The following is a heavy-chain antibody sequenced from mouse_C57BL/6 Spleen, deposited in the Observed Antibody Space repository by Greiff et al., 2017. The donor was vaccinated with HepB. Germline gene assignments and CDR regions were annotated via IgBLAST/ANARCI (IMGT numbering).Heavy chain of an antibody. CDR1: GFTFSSYA. CDR3: TRVSYGYDGGAMDY. Sequence: EVQLVESGEGLVKPGGSLKLSCAASGFTFSSYAMSWVRQTPEKRLEWVAYISSGGDYLYYADTVKGRFTISRDNARNTLYLQMSSLKSEDTAMYYFTRVSYGYDGGAMDYWGQGTSVTVSS. J-gene: IGHJ4*01. CDR2: ISSGGDYL. D-gene: IGHD2-2*01. V-gene: IGHV5-9-1*02.